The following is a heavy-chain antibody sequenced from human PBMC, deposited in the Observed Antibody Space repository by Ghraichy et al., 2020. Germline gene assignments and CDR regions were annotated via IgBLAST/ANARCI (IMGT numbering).Heavy chain of an antibody. CDR3: ARGGERTTVTSGPGH. CDR2: INHSGST. D-gene: IGHD4-17*01. J-gene: IGHJ4*02. V-gene: IGHV4-34*01. Sequence: SQTLSLTCAVYGESFSGYYWSWIRQPLGKGLEWIGEINHSGSTNYNPSLKSRVTISVDTSKNQFSLKLSSVTAADTAVYYCARGGERTTVTSGPGHWGQGTLVTVSS. CDR1: GESFSGYY.